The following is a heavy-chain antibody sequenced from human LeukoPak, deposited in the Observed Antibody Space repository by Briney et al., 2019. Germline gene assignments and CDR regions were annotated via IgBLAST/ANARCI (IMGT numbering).Heavy chain of an antibody. CDR3: ARGVEQGVDY. CDR2: MSPNSGST. J-gene: IGHJ4*02. CDR1: GYTFTRYD. D-gene: IGHD3-16*01. V-gene: IGHV1-8*01. Sequence: GASVKVSCKASGYTFTRYDINWVRQATGQGLEWMGWMSPNSGSTGYAQKFQGRVTMTRNTAISTAYMELSGLRSEDTAVYDCARGVEQGVDYWGQGTLVTVPS.